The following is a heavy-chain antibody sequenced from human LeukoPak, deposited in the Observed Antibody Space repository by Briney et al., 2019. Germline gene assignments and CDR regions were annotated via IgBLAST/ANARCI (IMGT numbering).Heavy chain of an antibody. CDR3: ARDFPTITSWYYFDS. D-gene: IGHD2-2*01. Sequence: PGGSLRLSCAASGFTFSSFSMNWVRQAPGKGLEWVSYIRTSGTNTDYTGSVKGRFTISRDNAKNSLYQQMNSLRAEDTAVYYCARDFPTITSWYYFDSWGQGALVVVSS. J-gene: IGHJ4*02. CDR1: GFTFSSFS. V-gene: IGHV3-48*04. CDR2: IRTSGTNT.